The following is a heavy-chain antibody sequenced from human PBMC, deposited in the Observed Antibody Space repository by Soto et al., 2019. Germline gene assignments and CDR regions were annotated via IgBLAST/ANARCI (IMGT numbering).Heavy chain of an antibody. CDR1: GFTFSSYA. CDR3: ARDLRPTDY. J-gene: IGHJ4*02. D-gene: IGHD6-6*01. Sequence: GSLRLSCAASGFTFSSYAITWVRQAPGKGLVWVSRISSDGSTTHYADSVKGRFTISRDNAKDTLYLQMIGLIAEDTAVYYCARDLRPTDYWGQGTLVTVSS. CDR2: ISSDGSTT. V-gene: IGHV3-74*01.